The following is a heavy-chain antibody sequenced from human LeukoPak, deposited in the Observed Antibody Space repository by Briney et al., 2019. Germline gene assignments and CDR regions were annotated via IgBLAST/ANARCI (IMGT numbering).Heavy chain of an antibody. V-gene: IGHV3-23*01. J-gene: IGHJ4*02. Sequence: GGSLRLSCAASGFTFSSYAMSWVRQAPGKGLEWVSAISGSGGGTYYADSVKGRFTISRDNSKNTLYLQMNSLRGEDTAVYYCARDSDSWYFDYWGQGTLVTASS. CDR2: ISGSGGGT. D-gene: IGHD6-13*01. CDR1: GFTFSSYA. CDR3: ARDSDSWYFDY.